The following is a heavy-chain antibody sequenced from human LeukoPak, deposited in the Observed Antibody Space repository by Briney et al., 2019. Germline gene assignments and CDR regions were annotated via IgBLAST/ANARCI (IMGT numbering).Heavy chain of an antibody. CDR1: GYTFTGYY. J-gene: IGHJ4*02. V-gene: IGHV1-2*02. Sequence: GASVKVSCKASGYTFTGYYMHWVRQAPGQGLEWMGWINPNSGGTNYAQKFQGRVTMTRETSISTAYMELRRLRSDDTAVYYCARDVLLWFGEAGDYWGQGTLVTVSS. D-gene: IGHD3-10*01. CDR2: INPNSGGT. CDR3: ARDVLLWFGEAGDY.